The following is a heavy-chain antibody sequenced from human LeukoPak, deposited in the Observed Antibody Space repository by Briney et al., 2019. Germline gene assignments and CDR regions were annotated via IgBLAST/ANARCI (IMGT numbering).Heavy chain of an antibody. D-gene: IGHD6-13*01. CDR3: ARVKAAAGNRNWFDP. J-gene: IGHJ5*02. V-gene: IGHV4-39*07. CDR1: GGSINSTNYN. CDR2: VYYSGLT. Sequence: SETLSLTCAVSGGSINSTNYNWGWIRQPPRRGPEWLASVYYSGLTYYNSSLKSRVSISVDTSKNQFSLKLTSVTAADTAVYYCARVKAAAGNRNWFDPWGQGTLVTVSS.